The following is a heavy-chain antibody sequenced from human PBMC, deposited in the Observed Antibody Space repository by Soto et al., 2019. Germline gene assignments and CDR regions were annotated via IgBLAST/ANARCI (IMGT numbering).Heavy chain of an antibody. V-gene: IGHV3-30-3*01. D-gene: IGHD2-2*01. CDR2: ISYDGYNK. J-gene: IGHJ3*02. CDR1: GFPFSSYA. CDR3: ARPAAGATDALDI. Sequence: QVQLVESGGGVVQPGRSLTLSCAASGFPFSSYAFYWVRRPPGKGLEWVAVISYDGYNKYYPDSVRGRFTISRDNSKNTLYLQMNSLRTEDTALYYCARPAAGATDALDIWGKGTKLTVSS.